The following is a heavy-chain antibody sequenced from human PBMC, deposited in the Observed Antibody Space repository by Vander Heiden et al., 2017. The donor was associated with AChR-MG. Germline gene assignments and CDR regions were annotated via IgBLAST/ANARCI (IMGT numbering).Heavy chain of an antibody. CDR2: IRSKANNYAT. CDR1: GFTLSGSA. Sequence: EVQLVESGGGLVQPGGSLKLSCAASGFTLSGSAMHWVRQAAGKGLEWVGRIRSKANNYATAYAASVKGRFTISRDDSKNTAYLQMNSLKIEDTAVYYCTRRGSGNYYYGMDVWGQGTTVTVS. V-gene: IGHV3-73*01. D-gene: IGHD3-16*01. J-gene: IGHJ6*02. CDR3: TRRGSGNYYYGMDV.